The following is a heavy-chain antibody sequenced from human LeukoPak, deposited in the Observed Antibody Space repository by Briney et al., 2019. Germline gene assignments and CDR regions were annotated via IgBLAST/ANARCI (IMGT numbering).Heavy chain of an antibody. CDR2: ITNSGTTI. V-gene: IGHV3-11*01. CDR1: GFTFTDYY. Sequence: PGGSLRLSCAASGFTFTDYYMSWIRQAPGKGLEWVSYITNSGTTIYYADSVKGRFTISRDNAKNSLYLQMNSLRAEDTAVYYCARDGHYNILTGYFQDWGQGTLVTVSS. J-gene: IGHJ1*01. CDR3: ARDGHYNILTGYFQD. D-gene: IGHD3-9*01.